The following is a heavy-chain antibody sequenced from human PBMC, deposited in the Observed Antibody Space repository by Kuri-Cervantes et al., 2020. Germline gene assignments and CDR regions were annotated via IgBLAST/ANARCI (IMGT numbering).Heavy chain of an antibody. J-gene: IGHJ6*02. CDR2: INSDGSST. CDR3: ARDGDGYKIPYGMVV. D-gene: IGHD5-24*01. Sequence: GGSLRLSCAASGFTFSSYWMHWVRQAPGKGLVWVSRINSDGSSTSYADSVKGRFTISRDNSKNTLYLQMNSLRAEDTAVYYCARDGDGYKIPYGMVVWGQGTTVTVSS. CDR1: GFTFSSYW. V-gene: IGHV3-74*01.